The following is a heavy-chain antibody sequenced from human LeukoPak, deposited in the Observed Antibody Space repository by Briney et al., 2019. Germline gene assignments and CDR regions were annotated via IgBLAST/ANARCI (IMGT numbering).Heavy chain of an antibody. CDR3: ARRMAGLGYFDY. J-gene: IGHJ4*02. CDR1: GGSISSYY. Sequence: PSETLSLTCTVSGGSISSYYWSWIRQPPGKGLEWIGYIYYSGSTNYNPSLKSRVTISVDTSKNQFSLKLSSVTAADTAVYYCARRMAGLGYFDYWGQGTLVTVSS. V-gene: IGHV4-59*01. D-gene: IGHD6-19*01. CDR2: IYYSGST.